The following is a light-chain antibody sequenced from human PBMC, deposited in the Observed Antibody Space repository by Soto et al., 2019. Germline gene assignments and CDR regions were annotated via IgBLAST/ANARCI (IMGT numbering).Light chain of an antibody. V-gene: IGLV2-23*02. CDR1: SSDVGSYNL. CDR2: EVS. J-gene: IGLJ2*01. CDR3: CSYAGSSTGVV. Sequence: QSALTQPASVSGSPGQSITISCTGTSSDVGSYNLVSWYQQHPGKALKLMIYEVSKRPSGVSNRFSGSKSGNTASLTISGLQAEDEADYYCCSYAGSSTGVVFGGGTKLTVL.